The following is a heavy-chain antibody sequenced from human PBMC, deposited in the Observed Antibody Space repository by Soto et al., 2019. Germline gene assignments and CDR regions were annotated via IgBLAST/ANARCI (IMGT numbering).Heavy chain of an antibody. CDR3: ARVIGPDLLTAAKGIVLVPAAMQNWFDP. CDR1: GGSISSGGYY. V-gene: IGHV4-61*08. D-gene: IGHD2-2*01. J-gene: IGHJ5*02. Sequence: PSETLSLTCTVSGGSISSGGYYWSWIRQHPGKGLEWIGYIYYSGSTNYNPSLKSRVTISVDTSKNQFSLKLSSVTAADTAVYYCARVIGPDLLTAAKGIVLVPAAMQNWFDPWGQETLVTVSS. CDR2: IYYSGST.